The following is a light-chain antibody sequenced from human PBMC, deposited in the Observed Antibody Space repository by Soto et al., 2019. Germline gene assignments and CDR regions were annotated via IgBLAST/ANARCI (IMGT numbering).Light chain of an antibody. Sequence: EIVLTQSPATLSLSPGERATLSCRASQSVGRDFAWYQQKPGQIPRLLIYDASNRATGIPARFSGSGSRTDFTLIIRSLGPEYFAVYYCQHRHNFGPGTKVEIK. V-gene: IGKV3-11*01. CDR3: QHRHN. CDR1: QSVGRD. J-gene: IGKJ3*01. CDR2: DAS.